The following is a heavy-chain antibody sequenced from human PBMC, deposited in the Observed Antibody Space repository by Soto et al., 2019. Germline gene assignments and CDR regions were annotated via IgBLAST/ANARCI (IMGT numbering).Heavy chain of an antibody. J-gene: IGHJ1*01. CDR3: ARGWGSSGPLPYGYFQH. Sequence: ASVKVSCKASGYIFTNYGIHWVRQAPGQRLEWMGWFDVGNGDTNYAQKLQGRVTMTTDTSTSTAYMELRSLRSDDTAVYYCARGWGSSGPLPYGYFQHWGQRTPVTVSS. CDR2: FDVGNGDT. D-gene: IGHD3-22*01. CDR1: GYIFTNYG. V-gene: IGHV1-18*01.